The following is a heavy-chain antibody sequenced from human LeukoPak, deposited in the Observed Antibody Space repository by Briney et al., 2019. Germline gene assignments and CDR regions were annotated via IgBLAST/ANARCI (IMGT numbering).Heavy chain of an antibody. CDR1: GFTFSSYS. CDR3: ARDPHFTIAAAGTEDY. D-gene: IGHD6-13*01. J-gene: IGHJ4*02. Sequence: GGSLRLSCAASGFTFSSYSMNWVRQAPGKGLEWVSSISSSSSYIYYADSVKGRFTISRDNAKNSLYLQMNSLRAEDTAVYYCARDPHFTIAAAGTEDYWGQGTLVTVSS. V-gene: IGHV3-21*01. CDR2: ISSSSSYI.